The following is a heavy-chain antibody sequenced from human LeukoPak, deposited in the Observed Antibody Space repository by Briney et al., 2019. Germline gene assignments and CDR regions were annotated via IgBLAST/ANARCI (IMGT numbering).Heavy chain of an antibody. D-gene: IGHD7-27*01. V-gene: IGHV3-23*01. CDR2: ISGSGGST. Sequence: AISGSGGSTYYADSVKGRFTISRDNSKNTLYLQMNSLRAEDTAVYYCCPDHRSHAGPGYWGQGTLVTVSS. J-gene: IGHJ4*02. CDR3: CPDHRSHAGPGY.